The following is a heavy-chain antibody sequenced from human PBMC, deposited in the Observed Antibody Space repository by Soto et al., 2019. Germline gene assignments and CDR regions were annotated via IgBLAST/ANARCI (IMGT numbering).Heavy chain of an antibody. D-gene: IGHD6-13*01. V-gene: IGHV4-34*01. J-gene: IGHJ2*01. CDR3: ARRPTYFFQAADGIRDTVPVSAFLLNRSSDL. CDR2: INHSGST. Sequence: PGKGLEWIGEINHSGSTNYNPSLKSRVTISVDTSKNQFSLKLSSVTAADTAVYYCARRPTYFFQAADGIRDTVPVSAFLLNRSSDL.